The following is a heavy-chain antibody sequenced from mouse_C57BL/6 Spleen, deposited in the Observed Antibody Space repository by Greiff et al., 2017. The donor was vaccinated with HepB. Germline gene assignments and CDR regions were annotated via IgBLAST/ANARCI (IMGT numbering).Heavy chain of an antibody. Sequence: VQLQQPGAELVRPGSSVKLSCKASGYTFTSYWMDWVKQRPGQGLEWIGNIYPSDSETHYNQKFKDKATLTVDKSSSTAYMQLSSLTSEDSAVYYCASGDYDTNYWGQGTTLTVSS. CDR3: ASGDYDTNY. J-gene: IGHJ2*01. CDR1: GYTFTSYW. V-gene: IGHV1-61*01. CDR2: IYPSDSET. D-gene: IGHD2-4*01.